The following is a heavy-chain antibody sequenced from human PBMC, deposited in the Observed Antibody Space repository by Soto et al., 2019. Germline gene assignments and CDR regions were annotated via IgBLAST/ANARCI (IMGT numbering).Heavy chain of an antibody. CDR2: IYNSGRY. D-gene: IGHD1-1*01. J-gene: IGHJ4*02. V-gene: IGHV4-59*01. Sequence: SETLSLTCPVSCGFNRVWIRQSPDKGLEWIGYIYNSGRYNYNPSLESRLTISIDTSKNQFPLRLASVTAADTAVYYCARTLPNRQLFDSSSQGTLVT. CDR3: ARTLPNRQLFDS. CDR1: CGFN.